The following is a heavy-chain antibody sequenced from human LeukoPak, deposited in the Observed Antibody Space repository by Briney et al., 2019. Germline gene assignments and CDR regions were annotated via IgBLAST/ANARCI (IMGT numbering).Heavy chain of an antibody. J-gene: IGHJ5*02. V-gene: IGHV1-24*01. CDR1: GYTLTELS. CDR2: FDPEDGET. CDR3: ATINMVRGGGYFDP. D-gene: IGHD3-10*01. Sequence: ASVKVSCKVSGYTLTELSMHWVRQAPGKGLEWRGGFDPEDGETVYAQKYQGRVSMTEDTSTDTAYMELSSLRSEDTAVYYCATINMVRGGGYFDPWGQGTLVTVSS.